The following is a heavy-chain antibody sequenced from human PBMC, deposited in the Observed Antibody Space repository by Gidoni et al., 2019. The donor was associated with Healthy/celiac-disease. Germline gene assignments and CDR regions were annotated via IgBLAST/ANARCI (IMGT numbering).Heavy chain of an antibody. J-gene: IGHJ3*02. CDR3: ARDRDRFLEWSRGAFDI. Sequence: QVQLQESGPGLVKPSGTLSLTCAVSGGSISSSHWWSWVRPRPGKGLEWIGEIYHSGSTNYNPSLKSRVTISVDKSKNQFSLKLSSVTAADTAVYYCARDRDRFLEWSRGAFDIWGQGTMVTVSS. V-gene: IGHV4-4*02. CDR1: GGSISSSHW. D-gene: IGHD3-3*01. CDR2: IYHSGST.